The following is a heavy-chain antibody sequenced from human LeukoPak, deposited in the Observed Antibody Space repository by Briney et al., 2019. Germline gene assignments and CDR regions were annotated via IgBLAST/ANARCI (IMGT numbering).Heavy chain of an antibody. D-gene: IGHD3-10*01. J-gene: IGHJ4*02. CDR3: AKARRLFYYGSGSYPGYFDY. CDR1: GFTVSSNY. CDR2: IYSGGST. V-gene: IGHV3-53*01. Sequence: AGGSLRLSCAASGFTVSSNYMSWVRQAPGKGLEWVSVIYSGGSTYYADSVKGRFTISRDNSKNTLYLQMNSLRAEDTAVYYCAKARRLFYYGSGSYPGYFDYWGQGTLVTVSS.